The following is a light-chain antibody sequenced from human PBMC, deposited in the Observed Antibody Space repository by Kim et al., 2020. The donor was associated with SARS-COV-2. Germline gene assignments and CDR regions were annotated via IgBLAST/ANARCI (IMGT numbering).Light chain of an antibody. CDR3: EAWDDSLNGRV. CDR1: HSNIANNG. Sequence: QPVLTQPPSVSEAPGQRVTISCSGRHSNIANNGVNWYQQVPGKAPKLLIYNDDLLPSGVSDRFSGSKSGTSASLAISGLQSEDEADYYCEAWDDSLNGRVFGGGTQLTVL. J-gene: IGLJ3*02. CDR2: NDD. V-gene: IGLV1-36*01.